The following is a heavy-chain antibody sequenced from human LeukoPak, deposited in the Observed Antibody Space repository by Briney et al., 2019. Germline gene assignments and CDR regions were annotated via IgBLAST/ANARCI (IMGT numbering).Heavy chain of an antibody. D-gene: IGHD5-18*01. J-gene: IGHJ2*01. CDR2: IKEDGSEK. Sequence: PGGSLRLSCAASGFTFSTYWMNWVRQAPGKGLEWVANIKEDGSEKNYVDSVKGRFTISRDNAKNSLYLQMNSLRAEDTALYYCARDPRGYSYGYWYFDLWGRGTLVTVSS. CDR1: GFTFSTYW. CDR3: ARDPRGYSYGYWYFDL. V-gene: IGHV3-7*05.